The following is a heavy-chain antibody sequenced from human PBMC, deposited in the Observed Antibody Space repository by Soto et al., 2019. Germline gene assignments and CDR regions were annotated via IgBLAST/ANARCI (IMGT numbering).Heavy chain of an antibody. V-gene: IGHV3-74*01. J-gene: IGHJ6*02. D-gene: IGHD6-13*01. Sequence: PGGSLRLSCAASGFTFSSYWMHWVRQAPGKGLVWVSRINSDGSSTSYADSVKGRFTISRDNAKNTLYLQMNSLRAEDTAVYYCARDNEQPSYYYYYYGMDVWGQGTTVTVSS. CDR3: ARDNEQPSYYYYYYGMDV. CDR2: INSDGSST. CDR1: GFTFSSYW.